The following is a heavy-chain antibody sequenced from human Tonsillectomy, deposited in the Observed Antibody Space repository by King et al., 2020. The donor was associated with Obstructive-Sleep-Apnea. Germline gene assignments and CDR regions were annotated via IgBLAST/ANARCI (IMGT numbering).Heavy chain of an antibody. Sequence: VQLVESGGGVVQPGGSLRLSCPASGFTFSSFGMHWVRQTPGKGLEWVAFIRSDGSYDYCADSVKGRFTISRENSKNMLYLQMNSLRVEDTAVYYCAKDGIPYYYGNGYDFEYWGQGTLVTVSS. CDR1: GFTFSSFG. CDR3: AKDGIPYYYGNGYDFEY. CDR2: IRSDGSYD. D-gene: IGHD3-10*01. V-gene: IGHV3-30*02. J-gene: IGHJ4*02.